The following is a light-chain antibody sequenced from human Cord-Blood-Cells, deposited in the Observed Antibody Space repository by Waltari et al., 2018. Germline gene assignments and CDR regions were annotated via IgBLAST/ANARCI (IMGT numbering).Light chain of an antibody. V-gene: IGLV2-14*01. Sequence: QSALTQPASVSGSPGQSITISCTGTSSDVGGYNYVSWYQQHPGKAPKLMIYEVSHRPSGVSNRFSGSKSANTASLTISGLQAEDEADYYCSSYTSSSTLVFGTGTKVTVL. CDR2: EVS. CDR1: SSDVGGYNY. CDR3: SSYTSSSTLV. J-gene: IGLJ1*01.